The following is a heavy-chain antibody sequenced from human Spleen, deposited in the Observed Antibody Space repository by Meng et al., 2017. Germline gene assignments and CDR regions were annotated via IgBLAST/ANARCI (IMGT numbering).Heavy chain of an antibody. CDR1: GGSFSDYY. V-gene: IGHV4-34*01. CDR3: ARGPTTMAHDFDY. J-gene: IGHJ4*02. CDR2: INHSGST. D-gene: IGHD4-11*01. Sequence: QLQLQPWGPGLLKPSETLSLPCVVSGGSFSDYYWSWIRQPPGKGLEWIGEINHSGSTNYTPSLESRATISVDTSQNNLSLKLSSVTAADSAVYYCARGPTTMAHDFDYWGQGTLVTVSS.